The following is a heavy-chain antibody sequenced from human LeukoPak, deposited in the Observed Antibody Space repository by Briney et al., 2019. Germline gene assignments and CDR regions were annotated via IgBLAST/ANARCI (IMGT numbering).Heavy chain of an antibody. Sequence: GGSLRLSCAASGFTFSDYYMSWIRQAPGKGLEWVSYISSSSSTIYYADSVKGRFTISRDNAKNSLYLQMNSLRAEDTAVYYCARDPTRAAMVSFDYWGQGTLVTVSS. V-gene: IGHV3-11*04. D-gene: IGHD5-18*01. CDR2: ISSSSSTI. J-gene: IGHJ4*02. CDR3: ARDPTRAAMVSFDY. CDR1: GFTFSDYY.